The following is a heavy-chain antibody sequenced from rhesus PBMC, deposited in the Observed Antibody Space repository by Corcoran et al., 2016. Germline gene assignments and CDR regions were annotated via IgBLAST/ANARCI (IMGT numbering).Heavy chain of an antibody. CDR1: GGSISSNY. D-gene: IGHD2-21*01. Sequence: QLQLQESGPGLVKPSETLYLTCAVSGGSISSNYWSWIRQPPGKGLEWIGRLSGSGGSTDYNPSLKSLVTSSTDTSKNQFCLKLSSVTAADTAVYYCARDEAEYCTGSGCYFDYWGQGVLVTVSS. CDR3: ARDEAEYCTGSGCYFDY. V-gene: IGHV4-173*01. J-gene: IGHJ4*01. CDR2: LSGSGGST.